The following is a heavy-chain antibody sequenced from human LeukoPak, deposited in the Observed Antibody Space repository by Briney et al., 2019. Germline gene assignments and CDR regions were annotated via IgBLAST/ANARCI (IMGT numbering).Heavy chain of an antibody. CDR2: IYYSGST. CDR1: GGSISSYY. CDR3: AREGYYYGSGIDYYYYYYYMDV. D-gene: IGHD3-10*01. J-gene: IGHJ6*03. Sequence: PSETLSLTCTVSGGSISSYYWSWIRQPPGKGLEWIGYIYYSGSTNYNPSLKSRVTISVDTSKNQFSLKLSSVTAADTAVYYCAREGYYYGSGIDYYYYYYYMDVWGKGTTVTVSS. V-gene: IGHV4-59*01.